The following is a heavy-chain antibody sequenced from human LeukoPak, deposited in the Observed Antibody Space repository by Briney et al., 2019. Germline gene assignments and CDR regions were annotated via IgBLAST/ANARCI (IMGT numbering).Heavy chain of an antibody. J-gene: IGHJ4*02. D-gene: IGHD3-3*01. Sequence: GGSLRLSCAASGFTFSSYGMPWVRQAPGKGLEWVAVIWYDGSNKYYADSVKGRFTISRDNSKNTLYLQMSSPTTADTAVYYCAKDATENYYNFWSDGFDYWGQGILVTVSS. V-gene: IGHV3-30*02. CDR2: IWYDGSNK. CDR1: GFTFSSYG. CDR3: AKDATENYYNFWSDGFDY.